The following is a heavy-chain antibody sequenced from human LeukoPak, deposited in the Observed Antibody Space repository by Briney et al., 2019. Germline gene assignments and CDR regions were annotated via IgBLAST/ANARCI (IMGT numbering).Heavy chain of an antibody. Sequence: PGGSLRLSCAASGFTFSSYSMNWVRQAPGKGLEWVSYISSSTSTIYYADSVKGRFTISRDNAKNSLYLQMNSPRAEDTAVYYCASTLSSSPHWGRGTLVTVSS. V-gene: IGHV3-48*01. CDR3: ASTLSSSPH. D-gene: IGHD6-6*01. J-gene: IGHJ4*02. CDR2: ISSSTSTI. CDR1: GFTFSSYS.